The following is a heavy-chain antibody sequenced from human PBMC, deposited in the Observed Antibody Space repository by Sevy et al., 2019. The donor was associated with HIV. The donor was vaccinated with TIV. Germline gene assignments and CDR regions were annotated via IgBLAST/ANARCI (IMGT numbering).Heavy chain of an antibody. Sequence: ASAKVSCKASGYTFTGYYMQWVRQAPGQGLEWMGWINPNSGGTNYAQKFQGRVTMTRDTSISTAYMELSRLRSDDTAVYYCARAKGTVTTWGLTTNAFDIWGQGTMVTVSS. CDR1: GYTFTGYY. D-gene: IGHD4-17*01. CDR3: ARAKGTVTTWGLTTNAFDI. J-gene: IGHJ3*02. CDR2: INPNSGGT. V-gene: IGHV1-2*02.